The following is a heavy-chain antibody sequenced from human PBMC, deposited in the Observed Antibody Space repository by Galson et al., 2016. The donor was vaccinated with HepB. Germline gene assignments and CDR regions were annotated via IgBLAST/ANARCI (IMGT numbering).Heavy chain of an antibody. CDR1: GFTFSTYG. V-gene: IGHV3-30*18. D-gene: IGHD3-10*01. J-gene: IGHJ6*03. Sequence: SLRLSCATYGFTFSTYGMNWVRQAPGKGLEWVASISNDGSNKYYGGSVRGRFSISRDNSKSTLFLQMNSLTTEDTAVYYCAKGGAMMVRGVSVVSPDYYFMDVWGKGATVSVSS. CDR2: ISNDGSNK. CDR3: AKGGAMMVRGVSVVSPDYYFMDV.